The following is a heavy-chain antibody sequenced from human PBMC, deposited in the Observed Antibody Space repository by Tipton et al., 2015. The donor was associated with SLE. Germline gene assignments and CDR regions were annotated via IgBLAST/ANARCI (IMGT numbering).Heavy chain of an antibody. V-gene: IGHV4-39*07. Sequence: TLSLTCTVSGGSISSSSYYWGWIRQPPGKGLEWIGSIYYSGSTYYNPSRKSRVTISVDTSKNQFSLKLSSVTAADTAVYYCARDCGGSDAFDIWGQGTMVTVSS. D-gene: IGHD2-21*01. J-gene: IGHJ3*02. CDR3: ARDCGGSDAFDI. CDR1: GGSISSSSYY. CDR2: IYYSGST.